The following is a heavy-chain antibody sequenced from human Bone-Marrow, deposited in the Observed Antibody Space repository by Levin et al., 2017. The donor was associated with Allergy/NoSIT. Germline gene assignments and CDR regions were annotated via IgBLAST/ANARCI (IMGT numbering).Heavy chain of an antibody. Sequence: SGPTLVKPTETLTLTCTFSGFSLTNGVGVGWIRQSPGKAQEWLSLIFWNDDKRYRPSLRSRLSITKDTPNNQVVLTVTNVNPADTVTYYCFRHPNWQRGGYNLGTDIWGQGATVVVSS. CDR3: FRHPNWQRGGYNLGTDI. V-gene: IGHV2-5*01. D-gene: IGHD1-20*01. CDR2: IFWNDDK. CDR1: GFSLTNGVG. J-gene: IGHJ6*02.